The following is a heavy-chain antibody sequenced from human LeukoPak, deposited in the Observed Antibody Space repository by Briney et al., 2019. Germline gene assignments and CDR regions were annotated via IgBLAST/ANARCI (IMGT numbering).Heavy chain of an antibody. CDR3: ARDMWGTYDY. J-gene: IGHJ4*02. V-gene: IGHV3-74*01. D-gene: IGHD1-14*01. Sequence: GGSLRLSCAASGFTLSPFIMDWVRQSPGKGPVWVSCIGPDGSATHYADFVKGRFTISRDNARNTLYLQISSLSVEDTAVYFCARDMWGTYDYWGQGALVTVSS. CDR1: GFTLSPFI. CDR2: IGPDGSAT.